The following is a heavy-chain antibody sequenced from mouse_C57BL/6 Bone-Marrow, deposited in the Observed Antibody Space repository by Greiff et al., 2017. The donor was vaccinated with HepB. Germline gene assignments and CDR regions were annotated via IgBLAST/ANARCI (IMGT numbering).Heavy chain of an antibody. CDR2: IHPNSGST. D-gene: IGHD2-3*01. CDR3: AKRWLQPLYAMDY. V-gene: IGHV1-64*01. J-gene: IGHJ4*01. Sequence: QVQLQQPGAELVKPGASVKLSCKASGYTFTSYWMHWVKQRPGQGLEWIGMIHPNSGSTNYNEKFKSKATLTVDKSSSTAYMQLSSLTSEDSAVYYCAKRWLQPLYAMDYWGQGTSVTVSS. CDR1: GYTFTSYW.